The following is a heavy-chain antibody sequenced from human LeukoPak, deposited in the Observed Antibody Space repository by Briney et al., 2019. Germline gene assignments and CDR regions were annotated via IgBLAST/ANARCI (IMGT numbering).Heavy chain of an antibody. CDR3: ARRTTMILNYYFDY. J-gene: IGHJ4*02. CDR2: IYFSGDT. D-gene: IGHD3-22*01. CDR1: GDSISSSTYC. Sequence: SETLSLTCTVSGDSISSSTYCWGWIRQPPGKGLEWIGSIYFSGDTYYNPSLKSRVTISVDTSKNQFSLKLNSVTAADTAVYYCARRTTMILNYYFDYWGQGSLVTVSS. V-gene: IGHV4-39*01.